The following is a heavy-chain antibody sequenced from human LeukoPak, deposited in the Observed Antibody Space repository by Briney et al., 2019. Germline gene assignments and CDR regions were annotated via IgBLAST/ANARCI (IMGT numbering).Heavy chain of an antibody. CDR1: GFTFSNSA. CDR3: ARSDSSSWHLFDY. CDR2: TSYDGSDE. V-gene: IGHV3-30-3*01. D-gene: IGHD6-13*01. Sequence: GGSLRLSCAASGFTFSNSAMHWVRQTPGRGLEWVAITSYDGSDEHYTDSVKGRFTISRDNSMNTLYLQMNSLRSEDTAVYYCARSDSSSWHLFDYWGQGTLVTVSS. J-gene: IGHJ4*02.